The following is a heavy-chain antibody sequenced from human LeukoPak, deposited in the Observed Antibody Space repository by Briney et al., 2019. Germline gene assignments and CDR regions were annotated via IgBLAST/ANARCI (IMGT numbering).Heavy chain of an antibody. CDR1: GFTFNVYA. CDR2: ISGSRDFI. J-gene: IGHJ4*02. D-gene: IGHD1-26*01. V-gene: IGHV3-21*06. Sequence: PGGSLRLSCAGSGFTFNVYAMHWVRQVPGKGPEWISSISGSRDFIYYADSVKGRFTISRDNAKNSLYLDMNSLRVEDTAVYFCVRALVGAAFDTWGQGVPVTVSS. CDR3: VRALVGAAFDT.